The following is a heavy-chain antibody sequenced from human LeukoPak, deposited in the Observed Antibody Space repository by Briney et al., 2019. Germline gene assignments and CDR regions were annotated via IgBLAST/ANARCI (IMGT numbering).Heavy chain of an antibody. J-gene: IGHJ4*01. CDR2: ISGSGGST. D-gene: IGHD6-19*01. CDR1: GFTFSSYG. V-gene: IGHV3-23*01. CDR3: AKTAGWATFDQ. Sequence: GGSLRLSCAASGFTFSSYGMSWVRQAPGKGLEWVSAISGSGGSTYYADSMKGRFTISRDNSKNTLYLQMNSLRAEDTAIYYCAKTAGWATFDQWGRGTLVTVSS.